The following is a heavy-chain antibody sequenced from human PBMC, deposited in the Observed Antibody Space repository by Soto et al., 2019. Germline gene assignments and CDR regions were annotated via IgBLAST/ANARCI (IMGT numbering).Heavy chain of an antibody. CDR2: ISGTGGST. D-gene: IGHD6-13*01. J-gene: IGHJ4*02. CDR1: VFTFSSYA. V-gene: IGHV3-23*01. Sequence: EVQLLESGGGLVQPGGSLRLSCAASVFTFSSYAMSWVRQAPGKGLEWVSAISGTGGSTYYADSVKGRFTISRDNSKNTLYLQMNSLRAEDTAVYYCAKPGLYSSSWYPFDYWGQGTLVTVSS. CDR3: AKPGLYSSSWYPFDY.